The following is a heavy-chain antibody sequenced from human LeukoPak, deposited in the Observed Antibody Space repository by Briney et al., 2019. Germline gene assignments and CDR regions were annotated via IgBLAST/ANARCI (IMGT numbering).Heavy chain of an antibody. CDR1: GFSFDDYA. D-gene: IGHD5-12*01. CDR3: AKDKAATINYYGMDV. CDR2: ISWNSGSI. J-gene: IGHJ6*02. Sequence: GRSLRLSCAASGFSFDDYAIHWVRQAPGKGLEWVSGISWNSGSIGYADSVKGRITISRDNAKNSLYLQMNSLRPEDTALYYCAKDKAATINYYGMDVWGQGTTVTVSS. V-gene: IGHV3-9*01.